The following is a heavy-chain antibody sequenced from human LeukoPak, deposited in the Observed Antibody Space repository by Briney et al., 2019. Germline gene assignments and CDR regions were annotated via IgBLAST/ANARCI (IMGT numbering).Heavy chain of an antibody. J-gene: IGHJ4*02. CDR2: IYTSGST. CDR1: GGSISSGSYY. V-gene: IGHV4-61*02. Sequence: PSETLSLTCTVSGGSISSGSYYWSWIRQPAGKGLEWIGRIYTSGSTNYNPSLKSRVTISVDTSKNQFSLKLSSVTAADTAVYYCARGKEYYYGSGSYRFPLYFDYWGQGTLVTVSS. D-gene: IGHD3-10*01. CDR3: ARGKEYYYGSGSYRFPLYFDY.